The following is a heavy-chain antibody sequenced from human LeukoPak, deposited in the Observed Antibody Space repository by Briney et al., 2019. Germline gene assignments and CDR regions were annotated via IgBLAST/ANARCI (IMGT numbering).Heavy chain of an antibody. CDR1: GGSFSNYY. CDR3: ARVSRDYGSRAWRVGRGIYFDY. CDR2: INHSGST. J-gene: IGHJ4*02. Sequence: KPSETLSLTCAVYGGSFSNYYWNWIRQPPGKGLEWIGEINHSGSTNYNPSLKSRVNISVDTSKNQFSLKLSSVTAADTAVYYCARVSRDYGSRAWRVGRGIYFDYWGQGTLVTVSS. D-gene: IGHD4-17*01. V-gene: IGHV4-34*01.